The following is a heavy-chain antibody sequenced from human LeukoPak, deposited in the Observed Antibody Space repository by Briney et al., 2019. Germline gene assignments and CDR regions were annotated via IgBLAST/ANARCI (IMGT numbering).Heavy chain of an antibody. CDR2: INPNSGGT. V-gene: IGHV1-2*02. CDR3: ARDNYYDFWSGNGWFDP. D-gene: IGHD3-3*01. CDR1: GYTFTGYY. J-gene: IGHJ5*02. Sequence: ASVKVSCKASGYTFTGYYMHWVRQAPGQGLEWMGWINPNSGGTNYAQKLQGRVTMTRDTSISTAYMELSRLRSDDTAVYYCARDNYYDFWSGNGWFDPWGQGTLVTVSS.